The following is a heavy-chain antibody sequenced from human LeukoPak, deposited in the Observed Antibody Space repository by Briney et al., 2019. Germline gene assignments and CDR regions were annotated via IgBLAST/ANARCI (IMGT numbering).Heavy chain of an antibody. CDR2: IYYSGST. Sequence: PSETLSLTCTVSGGSISSGGYYWSWIRQHPGKGLEWIGYIYYSGSTYYNPSLKSRVTISVDTSKNQFSLKLSSVTAADTAVYYCARSRYPGIAAAGTLDYWGQGTLVTVSS. D-gene: IGHD6-13*01. J-gene: IGHJ4*02. CDR1: GGSISSGGYY. V-gene: IGHV4-31*03. CDR3: ARSRYPGIAAAGTLDY.